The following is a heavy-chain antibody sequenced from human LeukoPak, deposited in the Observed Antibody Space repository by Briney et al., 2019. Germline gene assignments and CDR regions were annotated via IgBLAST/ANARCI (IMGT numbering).Heavy chain of an antibody. D-gene: IGHD6-19*01. J-gene: IGHJ5*02. CDR3: ARDQGSSGWYDRGANWFDP. Sequence: WASVKVSCKASGYTFTSYAMHWVRQAPGQRLEWMGWINAGNGNTKYSQKFQGRVTITRDTSASTAYMELSSLRSEDTAVYYCARDQGSSGWYDRGANWFDPWGQGTLATVSS. CDR1: GYTFTSYA. CDR2: INAGNGNT. V-gene: IGHV1-3*01.